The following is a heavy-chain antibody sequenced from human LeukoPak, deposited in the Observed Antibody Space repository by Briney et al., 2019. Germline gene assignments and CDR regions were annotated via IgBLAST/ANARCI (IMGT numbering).Heavy chain of an antibody. V-gene: IGHV3-23*01. J-gene: IGHJ4*02. CDR2: ISGSGGST. CDR3: VKVGMATTGVDY. D-gene: IGHD5-24*01. Sequence: PGGSLRLSCAASGFTFSSYAMSWVRQAPGKGLEWVSAISGSGGSTYYADSVKGRFTISSDNSKNTLYLQMNSLRAEDTAVYYCVKVGMATTGVDYWGQGTLVTVSS. CDR1: GFTFSSYA.